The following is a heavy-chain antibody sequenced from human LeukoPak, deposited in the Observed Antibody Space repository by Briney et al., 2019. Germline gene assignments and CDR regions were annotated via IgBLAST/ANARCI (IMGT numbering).Heavy chain of an antibody. CDR2: IYYSGST. CDR1: GVSISSYY. V-gene: IGHV4-59*08. D-gene: IGHD2-2*01. CDR3: AGNPADRDYFDY. J-gene: IGHJ4*02. Sequence: SETLSLTCTVSGVSISSYYWSWIRQPPGKGLEWIGYIYYSGSTNYNPSLKSRVTISVDTSKNQFSLKLSSVTAADTAVYYCAGNPADRDYFDYWGQGTLVTVSS.